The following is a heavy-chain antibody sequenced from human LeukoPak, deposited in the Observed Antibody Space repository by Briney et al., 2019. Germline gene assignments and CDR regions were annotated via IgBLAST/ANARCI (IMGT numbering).Heavy chain of an antibody. CDR3: ARDCSGGSCYPYAGY. J-gene: IGHJ4*02. D-gene: IGHD2-15*01. Sequence: GASVTVSCKPSGGTFSSYAISWVRQAPGQGLEWMGRIIPIFGTANYAQKFQGRVTTTTDDATSTAYMALSSLRSEDTAVYYCARDCSGGSCYPYAGYWGQGTLVTVSS. CDR2: IIPIFGTA. CDR1: GGTFSSYA. V-gene: IGHV1-69*05.